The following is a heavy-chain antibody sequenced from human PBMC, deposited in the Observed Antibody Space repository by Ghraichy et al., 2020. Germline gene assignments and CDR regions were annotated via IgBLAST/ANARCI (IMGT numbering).Heavy chain of an antibody. V-gene: IGHV3-23*01. Sequence: GQSLNISCAASGFTFSSYAMSWVRQAPGKGLEWVSAISGSGGSTYYADSVKGRFTISRDNSKNTLYLQMNSLRAEDTAVYYCANSGVYMELHSAYSSGGYDYWGQGTLVTVSS. CDR3: ANSGVYMELHSAYSSGGYDY. CDR2: ISGSGGST. J-gene: IGHJ4*02. D-gene: IGHD6-19*01. CDR1: GFTFSSYA.